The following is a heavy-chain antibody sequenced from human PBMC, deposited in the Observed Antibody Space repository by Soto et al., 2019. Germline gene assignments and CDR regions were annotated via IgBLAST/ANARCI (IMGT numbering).Heavy chain of an antibody. J-gene: IGHJ4*02. CDR3: ARGLYYYDSSGYNSYYFDY. D-gene: IGHD3-22*01. CDR1: GFTFSSYS. CDR2: ISSSSSYI. Sequence: GGSLRLSCAASGFTFSSYSMNWVRQAPGKGLEWVSSISSSSSYIYYADSVKGRFTISRDNAKNSLYLQMNSLRAEDTAVYYCARGLYYYDSSGYNSYYFDYWGQGTLVTVSS. V-gene: IGHV3-21*01.